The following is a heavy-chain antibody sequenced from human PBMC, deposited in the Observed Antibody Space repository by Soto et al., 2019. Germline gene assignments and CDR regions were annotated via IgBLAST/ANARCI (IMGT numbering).Heavy chain of an antibody. CDR2: IYYSGST. CDR3: ARGRRRRITMIVVVINMVGDAFDI. J-gene: IGHJ3*02. V-gene: IGHV4-59*01. Sequence: PSESLSLTCTVSGGSISSYYGSWIRQPPGKGLEWIGYIYYSGSTNYNPSLKSRVTISVDTSKNQFSLKLSSVTAADTAVYYCARGRRRRITMIVVVINMVGDAFDIWGQGTMVTVSS. D-gene: IGHD3-22*01. CDR1: GGSISSYY.